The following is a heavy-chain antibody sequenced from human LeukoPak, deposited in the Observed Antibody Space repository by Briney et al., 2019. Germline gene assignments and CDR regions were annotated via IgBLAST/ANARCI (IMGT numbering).Heavy chain of an antibody. CDR2: FDPKDGET. Sequence: ASVKVSCKVSGYTRTELSMHWVRQAPGQGLEWMGGFDPKDGETIYAQKFQGRVTMTEDTSTDTAYMELSSLRSEDTAVYYCATVPFTMVRGVIIWKTWVYFDYWGQGTLVTVSS. V-gene: IGHV1-24*01. CDR1: GYTRTELS. CDR3: ATVPFTMVRGVIIWKTWVYFDY. D-gene: IGHD3-10*01. J-gene: IGHJ4*02.